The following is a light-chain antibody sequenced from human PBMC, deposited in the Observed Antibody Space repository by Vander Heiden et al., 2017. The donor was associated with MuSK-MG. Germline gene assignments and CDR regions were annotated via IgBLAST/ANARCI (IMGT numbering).Light chain of an antibody. J-gene: IGKJ4*01. Sequence: DIQMTQSPSSLSASVGDRVTITCRASQSISSYLNWYQQKPGKAPKLLIYAASSLQSGVPSRFSGSGSGTDFTLTISSLQPEDFAAYYCQQYDRNPPLTFGGGTKVEIK. CDR3: QQYDRNPPLT. V-gene: IGKV1-39*01. CDR1: QSISSY. CDR2: AAS.